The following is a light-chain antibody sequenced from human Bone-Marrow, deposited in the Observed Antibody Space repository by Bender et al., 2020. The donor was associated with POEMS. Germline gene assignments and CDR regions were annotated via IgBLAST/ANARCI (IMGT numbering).Light chain of an antibody. CDR1: GSNIGAGYD. CDR3: SSYTSGDNLL. J-gene: IGLJ2*01. CDR2: GST. Sequence: QSVLTQPPSVSEAPGQKVTISCTGSGSNIGAGYDVHWYQQLPGTAPKLLIYGSTNRPSGVPDRFSGSKSGNTASLTVSGLRAEDEADYYCSSYTSGDNLLFGGGTKLTVL. V-gene: IGLV1-40*01.